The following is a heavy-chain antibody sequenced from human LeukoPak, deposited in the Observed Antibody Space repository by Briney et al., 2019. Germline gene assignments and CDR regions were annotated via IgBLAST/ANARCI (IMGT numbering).Heavy chain of an antibody. D-gene: IGHD3-9*01. J-gene: IGHJ4*02. CDR3: ARLGRYFDWLLNDY. Sequence: PSETLSLTCTVSGGSISSYYWSWIRQPPGKGLEWIGYIYYSGSTNYNPSLKSRVTISVDTSKNQFSLKLSSVTAADTVVYYCARLGRYFDWLLNDYWGQGTLVTVSS. CDR1: GGSISSYY. V-gene: IGHV4-59*08. CDR2: IYYSGST.